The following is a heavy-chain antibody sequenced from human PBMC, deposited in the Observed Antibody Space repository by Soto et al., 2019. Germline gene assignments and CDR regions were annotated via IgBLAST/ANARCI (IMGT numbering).Heavy chain of an antibody. CDR3: AKCVGHTLEYWYVDF. Sequence: EVQLLESGGGLVQPGGSLRLSCAASGFTFSAYAMGWVRQAPGKGLEWVSTIHGGGGATHYADSVEGRFTISRDDSKNTPYAQMNTLRAEDTALYYCAKCVGHTLEYWYVDFWGSGTVVTVSS. CDR2: IHGGGGAT. CDR1: GFTFSAYA. J-gene: IGHJ2*01. V-gene: IGHV3-23*01. D-gene: IGHD1-1*01.